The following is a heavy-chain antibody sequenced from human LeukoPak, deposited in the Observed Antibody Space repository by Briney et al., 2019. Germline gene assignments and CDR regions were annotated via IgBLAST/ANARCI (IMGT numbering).Heavy chain of an antibody. V-gene: IGHV4-59*08. CDR2: IYYSGST. CDR1: GGSISSYY. Sequence: SETLSLTCTVSGGSISSYYWSWIRQPPGKGLEWIGYIYYSGSTNYNPSLKSRVTISVDTSKNQSSLKLSSVTAADTAVYYCARFGRGYSYGPFDYWGQGTLVTVSS. J-gene: IGHJ4*02. CDR3: ARFGRGYSYGPFDY. D-gene: IGHD5-18*01.